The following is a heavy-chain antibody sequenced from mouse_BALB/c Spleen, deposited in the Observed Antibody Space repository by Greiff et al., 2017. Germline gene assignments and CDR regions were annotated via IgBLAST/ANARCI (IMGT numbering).Heavy chain of an antibody. J-gene: IGHJ4*01. Sequence: EVKVEESGGGLVKPGGSLKLSCAASGFTFSSYTMSWVRQTPEKRLEWVATISSGGSYTYYPDSVKGRFTISRDNAKNTLYLQMSSLKSEDTAMYYCTRDGDYDYAMDYWGQGTSVTVSS. V-gene: IGHV5-6-4*01. D-gene: IGHD2-4*01. CDR2: ISSGGSYT. CDR3: TRDGDYDYAMDY. CDR1: GFTFSSYT.